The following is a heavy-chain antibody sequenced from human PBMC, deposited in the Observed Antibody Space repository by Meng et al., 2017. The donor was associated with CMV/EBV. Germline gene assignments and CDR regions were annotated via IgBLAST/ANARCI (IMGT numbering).Heavy chain of an antibody. D-gene: IGHD6-13*01. CDR1: GFTFSSYA. V-gene: IGHV3-23*01. CDR3: AKTTAVDTRSYYYYGMDV. CDR2: ISSGGGST. Sequence: GGSLRLSCAASGFTFSSYAMSWVRQAPGKGLEWVSAISSGGGSTYYADSVKGRFTISRDNSKNTLYLQMNSLRAEDTAVYYCAKTTAVDTRSYYYYGMDVWGQGTTVTVSS. J-gene: IGHJ6*02.